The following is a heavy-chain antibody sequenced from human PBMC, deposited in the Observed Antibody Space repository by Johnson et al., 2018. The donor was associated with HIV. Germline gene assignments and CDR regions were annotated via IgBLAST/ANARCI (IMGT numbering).Heavy chain of an antibody. CDR3: AKDPPPNYNFWIGYPRSDAFDI. D-gene: IGHD3-3*01. V-gene: IGHV3-23*04. Sequence: VQLVESGGGLVQPGGSLRLSCAASGFTFSSYAMSWVRQAPGKGLEWVSAISGSGGSTYYADSVKGRFTISRDNSKNTLYLQMNSLRAEDTAVYYCAKDPPPNYNFWIGYPRSDAFDIWGQGTMVTVSS. CDR1: GFTFSSYA. J-gene: IGHJ3*02. CDR2: ISGSGGST.